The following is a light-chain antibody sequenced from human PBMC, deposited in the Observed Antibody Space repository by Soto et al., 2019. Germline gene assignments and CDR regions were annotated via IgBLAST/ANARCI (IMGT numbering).Light chain of an antibody. CDR2: DAY. V-gene: IGKV3-11*01. CDR1: QSVSSY. CDR3: QQRSKWLT. J-gene: IGKJ4*01. Sequence: EIVLTQSPATLSLSPGERATLSCRASQSVSSYLAWYQQKPGQAPRLLIYDAYNRATGIPARFSGSGSGTDFTLTISSLEPEDFAVYYCQQRSKWLTFGGGTKVEIK.